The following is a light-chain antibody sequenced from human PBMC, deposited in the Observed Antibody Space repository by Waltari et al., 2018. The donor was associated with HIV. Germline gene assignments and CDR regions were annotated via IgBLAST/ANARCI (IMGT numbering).Light chain of an antibody. J-gene: IGLJ3*02. Sequence: QTVVTQEPSFSVSPGGTVTLTCGLNSGSVSTTSFPSWYQQTPGPAPLTLIYYAYIRPSGVPDRFSGSILGNKAALTITGAQADDESDYYCLVHMGHGAWVFGGGTKLTVL. V-gene: IGLV8-61*01. CDR2: YAY. CDR1: SGSVSTTSF. CDR3: LVHMGHGAWV.